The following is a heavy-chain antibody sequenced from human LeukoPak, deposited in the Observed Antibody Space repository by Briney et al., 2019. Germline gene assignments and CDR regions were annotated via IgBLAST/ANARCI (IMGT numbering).Heavy chain of an antibody. D-gene: IGHD2-15*01. CDR1: GGSFSGYY. CDR2: INHSGST. CDR3: AREKGGSEIDY. Sequence: SETLSLTCAVYGGSFSGYYWSWIRQPPGKGLEWIGEINHSGSTNYNPSLKSRVTISVDTSKNQFSLKLSSVTAADTAVYYCAREKGGSEIDYWGQGTLVTVSS. V-gene: IGHV4-34*01. J-gene: IGHJ4*02.